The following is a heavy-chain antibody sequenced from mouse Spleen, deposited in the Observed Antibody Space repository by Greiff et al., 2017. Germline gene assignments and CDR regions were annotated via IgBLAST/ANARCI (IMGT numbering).Heavy chain of an antibody. CDR1: GYAFSSYW. CDR3: ARRHDGYYFDY. CDR2: IYPGDGDT. J-gene: IGHJ2*01. D-gene: IGHD2-3*01. Sequence: VKLMESGAELVKPGASVKISCKASGYAFSSYWMNWVKQRPGKGLEWIGQIYPGDGDTNYNGKFKGKATLTADKSSSTAYMQLSSLTSEDSAVYFCARRHDGYYFDYWGQGTTLTVSS. V-gene: IGHV1-80*01.